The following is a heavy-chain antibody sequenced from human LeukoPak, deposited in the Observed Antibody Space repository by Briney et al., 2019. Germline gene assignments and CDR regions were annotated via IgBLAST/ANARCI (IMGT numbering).Heavy chain of an antibody. CDR1: SFSFSTYG. D-gene: IGHD2-15*01. J-gene: IGHJ4*02. CDR3: ATETCSGRCSNDFFDY. CDR2: ISYVGRKQ. V-gene: IGHV3-30*03. Sequence: GGSLRLSCAASSFSFSTYGIHWVRQAPGKGLEWLAVISYVGRKQYYADSVKGRFSISRDNSKSTVFLQVNSLRSEDTAVYYCATETCSGRCSNDFFDYWGQGTLVTVSS.